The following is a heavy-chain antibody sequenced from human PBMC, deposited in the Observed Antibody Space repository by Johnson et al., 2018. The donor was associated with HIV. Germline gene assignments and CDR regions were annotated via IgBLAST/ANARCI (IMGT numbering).Heavy chain of an antibody. D-gene: IGHD1-26*01. CDR1: GFTFDDYA. Sequence: LLVESGGGVVQPGRSLRLSCAASGFTFDDYAMHWVRQAPGKGLEWVSGISWTSGSIGYADSVKGRFTISRDNAKNSLYLQMNGLRAEDTALYYCARADGLVGDRAFDIWGQGTMVTVSS. J-gene: IGHJ3*02. CDR3: ARADGLVGDRAFDI. V-gene: IGHV3-9*01. CDR2: ISWTSGSI.